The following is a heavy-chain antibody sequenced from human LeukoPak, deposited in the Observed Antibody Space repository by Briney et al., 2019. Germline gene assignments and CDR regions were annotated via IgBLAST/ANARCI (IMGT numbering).Heavy chain of an antibody. J-gene: IGHJ4*02. CDR1: GYTFTGYY. V-gene: IGHV1-2*02. D-gene: IGHD5-24*01. CDR3: ARVEMVIISSGPKDDY. Sequence: GASVKVSCKASGYTFTGYYIHWVRQAPGQGLEWMGWTNPNSGGTKYAQKFQGRVTMTRDTSISTAYMELSGLRSDDTAVYYCARVEMVIISSGPKDDYWGQGTLVTVSS. CDR2: TNPNSGGT.